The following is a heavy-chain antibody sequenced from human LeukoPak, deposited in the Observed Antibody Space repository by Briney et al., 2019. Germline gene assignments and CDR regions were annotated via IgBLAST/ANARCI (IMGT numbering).Heavy chain of an antibody. CDR3: ARGVGENVIHYYDSSGYYFDY. J-gene: IGHJ4*02. CDR1: GYTFTSYG. V-gene: IGHV1-18*01. CDR2: ISAYNGNT. Sequence: ASVKVSCKASGYTFTSYGISWVRQAPGQGLEWMGWISAYNGNTNYAQKLQGRVTMTTDTSTSTAYMELRSLRSDDTAVYYCARGVGENVIHYYDSSGYYFDYWGQGTLVTVSS. D-gene: IGHD3-22*01.